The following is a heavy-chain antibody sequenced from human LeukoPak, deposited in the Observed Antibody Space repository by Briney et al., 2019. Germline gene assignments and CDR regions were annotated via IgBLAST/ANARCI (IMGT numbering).Heavy chain of an antibody. J-gene: IGHJ6*02. CDR2: INPKSGGT. D-gene: IGHD6-6*01. CDR3: AGPSIAARPPIGYYYYGMDV. V-gene: IGHV1-2*02. Sequence: ASVKVSCKASGYTFTGYYMHWVRQAPGQGLEWMGWINPKSGGTNYAQKFQGRVTMTRDTSISTAYMELSRLRSDDTAVYYCAGPSIAARPPIGYYYYGMDVWGQGTTVTVSS. CDR1: GYTFTGYY.